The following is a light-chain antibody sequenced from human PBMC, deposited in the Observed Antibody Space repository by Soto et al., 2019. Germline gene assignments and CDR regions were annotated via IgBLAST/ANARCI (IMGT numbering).Light chain of an antibody. CDR3: QQSYSAPRT. CDR2: AAS. J-gene: IGKJ1*01. CDR1: QSISNY. V-gene: IGKV1-39*01. Sequence: DIQMTQSPSSLSASVGDRVAIICRASQSISNYLIWYQQKPGKAPKLLIYAASSLQSGVPSRFSGSGSGTDFTLTISRLQSEDFATYYCQQSYSAPRTFGQGTKVEI.